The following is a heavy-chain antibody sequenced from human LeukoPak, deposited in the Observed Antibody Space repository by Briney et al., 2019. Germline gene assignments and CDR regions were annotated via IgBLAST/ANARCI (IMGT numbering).Heavy chain of an antibody. CDR3: ARGEYYSDTSSYFDY. CDR1: GFTFSSYG. J-gene: IGHJ4*02. CDR2: ISYDGSNK. D-gene: IGHD3-22*01. Sequence: GGSLRLSCAASGFTFSSYGMNWVRQAPGKGLEWGAVISYDGSNKYYADSVKGRFPISRDNSKNTLFVQMRSLRAEDTAVYYCARGEYYSDTSSYFDYWGRGTLVSVSS. V-gene: IGHV3-30*03.